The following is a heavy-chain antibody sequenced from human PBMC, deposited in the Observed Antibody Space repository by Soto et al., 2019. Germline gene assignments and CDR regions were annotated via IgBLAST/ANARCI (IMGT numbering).Heavy chain of an antibody. CDR3: AKGYYDYVWGSYRLHDAFDI. CDR2: ISWNSGSI. D-gene: IGHD3-16*02. V-gene: IGHV3-9*03. CDR1: GFTFDDYA. Sequence: EVQLVESGGGLVQPGRSLRLSCAASGFTFDDYAMHWVRQAPGKGLEWVSGISWNSGSIGYADSVKGRFTISRDNAKNSLYLQMNSLRAEDMALYYCAKGYYDYVWGSYRLHDAFDIWGQGTMVTVSS. J-gene: IGHJ3*02.